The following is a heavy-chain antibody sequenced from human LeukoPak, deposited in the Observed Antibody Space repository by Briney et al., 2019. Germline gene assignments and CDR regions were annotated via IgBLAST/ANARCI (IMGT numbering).Heavy chain of an antibody. CDR3: ATTSTGCSSTSCYLTRYYGMDV. Sequence: ASVKVSCKASGGTFSSYAISWVRQAPGQGLEWMGGIIPIFGTANYAQKFQGRVTITADESTSTAYMELSSLRSEDTAVYYCATTSTGCSSTSCYLTRYYGMDVWGQGTTVIVSS. D-gene: IGHD2-2*01. V-gene: IGHV1-69*13. CDR2: IIPIFGTA. CDR1: GGTFSSYA. J-gene: IGHJ6*02.